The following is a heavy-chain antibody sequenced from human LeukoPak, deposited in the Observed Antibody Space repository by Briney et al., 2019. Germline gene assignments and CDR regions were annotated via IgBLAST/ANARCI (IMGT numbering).Heavy chain of an antibody. V-gene: IGHV3-23*01. D-gene: IGHD2-15*01. CDR3: GRGHRFCSRGNCNPPVDY. Sequence: PGGSLRLSCAMSGFTFTNNAMTWVRQAPGKGLERVSTIGVGDVEIHSAESVKGRFTISRDNAKNTLYLQMNSLRAEDTAVYYCGRGHRFCSRGNCNPPVDYWGQGTLVTVSS. CDR2: IGVGDVEI. CDR1: GFTFTNNA. J-gene: IGHJ4*02.